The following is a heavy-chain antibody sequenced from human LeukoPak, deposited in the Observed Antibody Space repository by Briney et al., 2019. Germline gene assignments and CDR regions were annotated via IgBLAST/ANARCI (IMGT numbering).Heavy chain of an antibody. D-gene: IGHD6-6*01. CDR3: ARGQQLVRFLPWDY. CDR2: ISSSGSTI. CDR1: GFTFSDYY. V-gene: IGHV3-11*01. J-gene: IGHJ4*02. Sequence: GGSLRLSCAASGFTFSDYYMSWIRQAPGKGLEWVSHISSSGSTIYYADSVKGRFTISRDNAKNSLYLQMNSLRAEDTAVYYCARGQQLVRFLPWDYWGQGTLVTVSS.